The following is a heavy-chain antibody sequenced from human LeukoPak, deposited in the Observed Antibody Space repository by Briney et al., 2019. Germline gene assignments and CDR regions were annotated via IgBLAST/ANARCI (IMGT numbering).Heavy chain of an antibody. J-gene: IGHJ6*03. CDR3: AKSTDYYYMDV. CDR2: VYSGGAT. Sequence: GGSLRLSCAVSGFTFSTNYMTWVRQAPGKGLEWVSDVYSGGATYYADSVKGRFTISRDNSKNTLYLQMNSLRAEDMGLYFCAKSTDYYYMDVWGKGTTVTVSS. V-gene: IGHV3-53*05. D-gene: IGHD1-1*01. CDR1: GFTFSTNY.